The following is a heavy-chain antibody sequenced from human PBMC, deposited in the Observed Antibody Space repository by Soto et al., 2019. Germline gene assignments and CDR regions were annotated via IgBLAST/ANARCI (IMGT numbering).Heavy chain of an antibody. J-gene: IGHJ4*02. D-gene: IGHD1-26*01. Sequence: EVQLVESGGGLVQPGGSLRLSCAASGLTFSSYWMHWVRQAPGKGLVWVSRINTDGSSTTYADSVKGRFTISRDNTKTTLHLPMNSLRSEDTAVYYCARASGSNTHFDYWGQGTLVTVSS. CDR3: ARASGSNTHFDY. V-gene: IGHV3-74*01. CDR2: INTDGSST. CDR1: GLTFSSYW.